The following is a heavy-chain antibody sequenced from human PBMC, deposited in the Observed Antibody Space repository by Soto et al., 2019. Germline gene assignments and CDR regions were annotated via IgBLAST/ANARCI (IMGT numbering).Heavy chain of an antibody. CDR2: ISSTTSYV. D-gene: IGHD2-2*01. Sequence: GGSLRLSCAASGFTFSRYGMNWLRQAPGKGLEWVASISSTTSYVCYADSVKGRFSTSRDNAKNILYLEMYALRTEDTAVYYCARDPSEGRVGNWFESWGQGTLVTVSS. CDR1: GFTFSRYG. V-gene: IGHV3-21*06. CDR3: ARDPSEGRVGNWFES. J-gene: IGHJ5*01.